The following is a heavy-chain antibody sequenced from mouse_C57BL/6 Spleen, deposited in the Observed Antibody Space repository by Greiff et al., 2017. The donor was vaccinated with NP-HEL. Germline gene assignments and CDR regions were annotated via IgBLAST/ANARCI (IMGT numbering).Heavy chain of an antibody. J-gene: IGHJ4*01. CDR2: IRNKANGYTT. D-gene: IGHD1-1*01. CDR3: ARSRDYYAMDY. CDR1: GSTFTDYY. V-gene: IGHV7-3*01. Sequence: EVKLMESGGGLVQPGGSLSLSCAASGSTFTDYYMSWVRQPPGKALEWLGFIRNKANGYTTEYSASVKGRFTISRDNSQSILYLQMNALRAEDSATYYCARSRDYYAMDYWGQGTSVTVSS.